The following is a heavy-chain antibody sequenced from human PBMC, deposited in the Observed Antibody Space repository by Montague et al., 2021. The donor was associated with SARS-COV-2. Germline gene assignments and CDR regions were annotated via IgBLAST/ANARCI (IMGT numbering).Heavy chain of an antibody. Sequence: SLRLPCAASGFTFSSYQMNWVRQAPGKGLEWVSYISSSGSNKNDADSVKGRFTISRDNAKNSLYLQMNSLRAEDTAVYYCTRDPGIAEAGSWFDYWGQGTLVTVSS. D-gene: IGHD6-19*01. CDR1: GFTFSSYQ. V-gene: IGHV3-48*03. J-gene: IGHJ4*02. CDR3: TRDPGIAEAGSWFDY. CDR2: ISSSGSNK.